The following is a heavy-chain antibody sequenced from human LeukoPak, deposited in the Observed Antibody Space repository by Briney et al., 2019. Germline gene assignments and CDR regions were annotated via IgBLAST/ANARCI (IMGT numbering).Heavy chain of an antibody. CDR2: IYYSGRT. CDR1: GDSISSGSYY. J-gene: IGHJ4*02. Sequence: PSETLSLTCTVSGDSISSGSYYWGWIRQPPGKGLEWIGIIYYSGRTYYNPSLKSRVTMSADTSENQFSLKLRSATAADTAVYYCARLGGSSWISDYWGQGTLVTVSS. D-gene: IGHD2-15*01. CDR3: ARLGGSSWISDY. V-gene: IGHV4-39*01.